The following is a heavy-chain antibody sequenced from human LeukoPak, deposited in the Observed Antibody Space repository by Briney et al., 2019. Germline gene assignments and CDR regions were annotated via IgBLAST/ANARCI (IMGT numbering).Heavy chain of an antibody. V-gene: IGHV3-33*01. D-gene: IGHD5-12*01. CDR3: ARDGGYSGYDSRLDY. J-gene: IGHJ4*02. CDR2: IWYDGSNK. Sequence: GRSLRLSCAASGFTFSSYGMHWVRQAPGKGLEWVAVIWYDGSNKCYADSVKGRFTISRDNSKNTLYLQMNSLRAEDTAVYYCARDGGYSGYDSRLDYWGQGTLVTVSS. CDR1: GFTFSSYG.